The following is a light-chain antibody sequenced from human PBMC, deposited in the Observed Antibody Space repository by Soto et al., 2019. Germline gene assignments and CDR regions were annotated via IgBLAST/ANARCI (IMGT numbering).Light chain of an antibody. V-gene: IGKV3-15*01. CDR2: GTS. J-gene: IGKJ4*01. CDR1: LPIDST. Sequence: VMTQSPATLSVSRGERVTLTCRANLPIDSTLAWYQQKPGQAPRLLIYGTSTRATGIPARFSGSGSGTEFTLTISSLQSEDVAVYYCQHYNNRPGTFGGGTKVEIK. CDR3: QHYNNRPGT.